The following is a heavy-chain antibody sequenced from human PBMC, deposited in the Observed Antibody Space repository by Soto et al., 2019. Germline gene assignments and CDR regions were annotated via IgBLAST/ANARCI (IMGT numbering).Heavy chain of an antibody. CDR2: IYYSGST. CDR3: AGLGYCSGGSCYYYYYYMDV. J-gene: IGHJ6*03. CDR1: GGSISSSSYY. Sequence: TSETLSLTCTVSGGSISSSSYYWGWIRQPPGKGLEWIGSIYYSGSTYYNPSLKSRVTISVDTSKNQFSLKLSSVTAADTAVYYCAGLGYCSGGSCYYYYYYMDVWGKGTTVTVSS. D-gene: IGHD2-15*01. V-gene: IGHV4-39*01.